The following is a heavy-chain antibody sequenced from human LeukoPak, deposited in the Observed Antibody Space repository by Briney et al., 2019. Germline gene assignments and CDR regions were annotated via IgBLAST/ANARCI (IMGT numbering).Heavy chain of an antibody. V-gene: IGHV4-59*01. J-gene: IGHJ4*02. CDR2: VSHSGST. CDR1: GGSISSYY. CDR3: ARENDRYGRIDY. D-gene: IGHD5-18*01. Sequence: SETLSLTCTVFGGSISSYYWSWVRQPPGKGLEWIGYVSHSGSTDYNPSLKSRVIISIDTSKNQFSLRLRSVTAADTAVYYCARENDRYGRIDYWGQGTQVTVSS.